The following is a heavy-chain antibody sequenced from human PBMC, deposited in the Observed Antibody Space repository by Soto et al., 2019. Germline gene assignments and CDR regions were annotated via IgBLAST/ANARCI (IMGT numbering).Heavy chain of an antibody. Sequence: GGSLRLSCAASGFTFNTYALSWVRQAPGKGLEWVSAISGSGGSTSYVDSVKGRFTISRDTSKNTLYLQMNSLRAEDTAVYYCAKSAGDYYYYYGMDVWGQGTTVTVS. CDR3: AKSAGDYYYYYGMDV. J-gene: IGHJ6*02. CDR1: GFTFNTYA. D-gene: IGHD4-17*01. CDR2: ISGSGGST. V-gene: IGHV3-23*01.